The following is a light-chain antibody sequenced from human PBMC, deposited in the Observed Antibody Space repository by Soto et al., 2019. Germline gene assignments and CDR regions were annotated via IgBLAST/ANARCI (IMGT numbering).Light chain of an antibody. Sequence: EIVLTQSPGTLSLSPGERATLSCRASQSVSSSYLAWYQQKPGQAPRLLIYGASTRATGIPARFSGSGSGTEFTLTISSLQSEDFAVYYCQQYNNWPLTFGQGTKVGIK. CDR1: QSVSSSY. V-gene: IGKV3-15*01. CDR2: GAS. J-gene: IGKJ1*01. CDR3: QQYNNWPLT.